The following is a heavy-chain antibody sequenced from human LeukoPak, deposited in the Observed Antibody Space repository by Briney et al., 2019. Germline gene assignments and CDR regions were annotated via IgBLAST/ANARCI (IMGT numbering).Heavy chain of an antibody. D-gene: IGHD2-2*01. J-gene: IGHJ4*02. V-gene: IGHV4-34*01. CDR1: GGSFSGYY. CDR3: ARGPEIDLIVVVPAGLSALYFDY. Sequence: PTETLSLTCAVYGGSFSGYYWSWIRQPPGKGLEWIGEINHSGSTNYNPSLKSRVTISVDTSKNQFSLKLSSVTAADTAVYYCARGPEIDLIVVVPAGLSALYFDYWGQGTLVTVSS. CDR2: INHSGST.